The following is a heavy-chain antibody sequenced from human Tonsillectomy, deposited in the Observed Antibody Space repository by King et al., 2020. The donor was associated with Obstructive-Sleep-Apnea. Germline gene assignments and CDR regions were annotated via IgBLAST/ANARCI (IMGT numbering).Heavy chain of an antibody. CDR3: ARSHTVGTTILDAFDV. D-gene: IGHD1-26*01. V-gene: IGHV3-30*04. J-gene: IGHJ3*01. Sequence: VQLVESGGGVVQPGRSLRLSCAASGSGFTFSHYAMHWVRQSPGTGLEWVAVISNDGIKKYYADSMKGRFTLSRDNSKNTLYLQMSSLRAEDTAVYYCARSHTVGTTILDAFDVWGQGTMVTVSS. CDR1: GSGFTFSHYA. CDR2: ISNDGIKK.